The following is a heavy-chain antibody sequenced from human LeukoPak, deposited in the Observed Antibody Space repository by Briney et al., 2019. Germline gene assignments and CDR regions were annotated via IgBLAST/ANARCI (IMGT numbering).Heavy chain of an antibody. CDR2: IYYSGST. Sequence: SETLSLTCTVSGGSISSGGYYWGWIRQPPGKGLEWIGSIYYSGSTYYNPSLKSRVTISVDTSKNQFSLKLSSVTAADTAVYYCARRRRLYYFDYWGQGTLVTVSS. CDR1: GGSISSGGYY. J-gene: IGHJ4*02. V-gene: IGHV4-39*01. CDR3: ARRRRLYYFDY.